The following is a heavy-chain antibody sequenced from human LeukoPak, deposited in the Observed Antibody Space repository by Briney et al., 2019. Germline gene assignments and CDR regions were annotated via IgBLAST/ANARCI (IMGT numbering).Heavy chain of an antibody. Sequence: ASVKVSCKASGYTFTGCYMHWVRQAPGQGLEWMGWINPNSGGTNYAQKFQGRVTMTRDTSISTAYMELSRLRSDDTAVYYCARGESIAADKDYFDYWGQGTLVTVSS. J-gene: IGHJ4*02. D-gene: IGHD6-13*01. CDR3: ARGESIAADKDYFDY. CDR1: GYTFTGCY. V-gene: IGHV1-2*02. CDR2: INPNSGGT.